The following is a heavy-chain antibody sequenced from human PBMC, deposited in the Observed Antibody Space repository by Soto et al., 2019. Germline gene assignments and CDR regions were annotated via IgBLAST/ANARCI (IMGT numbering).Heavy chain of an antibody. V-gene: IGHV4-31*03. CDR2: IYSSGST. D-gene: IGHD6-6*01. CDR1: GGSISSGGYS. CDR3: AREEAVRLERRFDS. J-gene: IGHJ5*01. Sequence: PSETLSLTCTVSGGSISSGGYSWNWIRHHPGKGLEWIGYIYSSGSTYYNPSLKSRLTISIDTSQNLFSLKLSSVTAADTAVYFCAREEAVRLERRFDSWGQGTLVTVSS.